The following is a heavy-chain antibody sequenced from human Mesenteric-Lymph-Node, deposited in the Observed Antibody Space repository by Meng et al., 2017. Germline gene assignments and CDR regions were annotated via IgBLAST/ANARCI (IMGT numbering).Heavy chain of an antibody. Sequence: SETLSLTCTVSGGSISSSSYYWGWIRQPPGKGLEWIGSIYYSGSTYYNPSLKSRVTISVDTSKNQFSVSLSSVTAANTALYYCARVAVGSPFDPWGQGTLVTVSS. D-gene: IGHD1-26*01. CDR1: GGSISSSSYY. CDR2: IYYSGST. J-gene: IGHJ5*02. CDR3: ARVAVGSPFDP. V-gene: IGHV4-39*07.